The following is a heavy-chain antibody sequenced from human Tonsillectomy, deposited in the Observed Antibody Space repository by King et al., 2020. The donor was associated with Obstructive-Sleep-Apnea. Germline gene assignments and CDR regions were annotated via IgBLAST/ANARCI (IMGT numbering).Heavy chain of an antibody. CDR1: GGSISSNGYY. D-gene: IGHD2-15*01. Sequence: QLQESGPGLVRPSQTLSLTCALSGGSISSNGYYWNWIRQYPGKGLEWLGYIYSGGTTYYNPSLKSRLTISIDTSKNQFSLSLSSVTAADTAVYFCARDVSAIGGFDYWGQGTLVTVSS. J-gene: IGHJ4*02. CDR3: ARDVSAIGGFDY. V-gene: IGHV4-31*11. CDR2: IYSGGTT.